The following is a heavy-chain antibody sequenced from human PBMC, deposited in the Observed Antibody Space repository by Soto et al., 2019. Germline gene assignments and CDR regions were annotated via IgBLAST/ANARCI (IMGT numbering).Heavy chain of an antibody. V-gene: IGHV1-8*02. J-gene: IGHJ3*01. CDR3: ARGKWGDAFDF. CDR2: MTPNGGNT. D-gene: IGHD3-16*01. Sequence: ASVKVSCKASGYIFTSFDIYWVRQTTGQGLEWMGWMTPNGGNTGYVQRFQGRVTMTRNTSTSTAYLELRSLTSEDTAVYYCARGKWGDAFDFWGQGTMVTVSS. CDR1: GYIFTSFD.